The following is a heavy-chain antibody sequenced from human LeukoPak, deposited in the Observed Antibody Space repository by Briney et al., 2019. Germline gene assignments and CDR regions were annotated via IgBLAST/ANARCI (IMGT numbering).Heavy chain of an antibody. J-gene: IGHJ5*02. CDR3: ARGGLDMYYYDSSGYYQNWFDP. CDR1: GASISTYY. D-gene: IGHD3-22*01. Sequence: SETLSLTCTVSGASISTYYWSWIRQPPGKGLEWIGYIYYSGSTNYNPSLKSRVTISVDTSKNQFSLKLSSVTAADTAVYYCARGGLDMYYYDSSGYYQNWFDPWGQGALVTVSS. CDR2: IYYSGST. V-gene: IGHV4-59*01.